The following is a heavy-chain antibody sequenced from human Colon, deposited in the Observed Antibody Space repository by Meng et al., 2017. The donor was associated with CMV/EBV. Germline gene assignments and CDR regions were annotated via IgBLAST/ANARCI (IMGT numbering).Heavy chain of an antibody. Sequence: GGPLRLSCAASGFTFDKYAMNWVRQAPGKGLEWVSVIDWNGGNTGYADSVKGRFTISRDNAKNSLYLQMNSLRAEDTSLYYCTRADCSSTSCKGADYWGQGTLVTVSS. D-gene: IGHD2-2*01. J-gene: IGHJ4*02. CDR2: IDWNGGNT. CDR1: GFTFDKYA. CDR3: TRADCSSTSCKGADY. V-gene: IGHV3-20*04.